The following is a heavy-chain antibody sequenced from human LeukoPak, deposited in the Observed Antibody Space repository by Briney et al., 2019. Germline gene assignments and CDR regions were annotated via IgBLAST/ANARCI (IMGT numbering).Heavy chain of an antibody. Sequence: GGSLRLSCAASGLTLSNYWMTWVRQAPGKGLEWVADIKEDGSEKYYVDSVKGRFTTSRDNAKNSLFLQMDSLRSEDTAVYYCVKNSGWYRLDCWGQGTLVTVSS. CDR2: IKEDGSEK. J-gene: IGHJ4*02. CDR1: GLTLSNYW. D-gene: IGHD6-13*01. CDR3: VKNSGWYRLDC. V-gene: IGHV3-7*03.